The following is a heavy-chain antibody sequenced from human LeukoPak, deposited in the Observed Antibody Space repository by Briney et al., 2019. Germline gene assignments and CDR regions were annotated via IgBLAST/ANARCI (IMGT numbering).Heavy chain of an antibody. CDR2: ISGDGSST. J-gene: IGHJ4*02. CDR3: TRGSGGPRGY. Sequence: GGSLRLFCVISGFTFSNYWMHWVRQAPGEGLVWVSRISGDGSSTNYADSVKGRFTISRDNIKNTLYLQMNSLRAEDTAVYYCTRGSGGPRGYWGQGTLVTVFS. V-gene: IGHV3-74*01. D-gene: IGHD2-15*01. CDR1: GFTFSNYW.